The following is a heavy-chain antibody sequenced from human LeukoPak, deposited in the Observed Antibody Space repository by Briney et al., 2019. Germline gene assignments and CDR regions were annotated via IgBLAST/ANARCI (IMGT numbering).Heavy chain of an antibody. J-gene: IGHJ4*02. V-gene: IGHV3-74*01. CDR3: TRSFGGSGDY. D-gene: IGHD4-23*01. Sequence: GGSLRLSCAVSGFTFSDYWMHWVRQASGKGLVWISRINTDGSVTDYADSVKGRFTISRDNAKNTLYLQMSSLVTEDTALYYCTRSFGGSGDYWGQGTLVTVSS. CDR2: INTDGSVT. CDR1: GFTFSDYW.